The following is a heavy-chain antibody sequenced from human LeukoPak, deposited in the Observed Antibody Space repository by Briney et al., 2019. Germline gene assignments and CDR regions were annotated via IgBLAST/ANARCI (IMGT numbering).Heavy chain of an antibody. V-gene: IGHV3-23*01. Sequence: GGSLRLSCAASGFTFSSYWMGWVRQAPGKGLEWVSTINGNGAATYYADSFKGRFLISRDDSKSTVYLRMNKLRVEDSGLYYCANGLAASGNFLLRDYYYFIDVWGKGTTVIVS. J-gene: IGHJ6*03. CDR1: GFTFSSYW. CDR2: INGNGAAT. CDR3: ANGLAASGNFLLRDYYYFIDV. D-gene: IGHD1-26*01.